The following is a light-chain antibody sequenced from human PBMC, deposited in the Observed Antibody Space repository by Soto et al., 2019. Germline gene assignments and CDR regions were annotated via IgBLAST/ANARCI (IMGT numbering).Light chain of an antibody. Sequence: EIVLTQSPGTLSLSPGERATLSCRASQSVSSSYLAWYQQKPGQAPRLLIYGASSRATGIPDRFSGSGSGTDFTLTISRLEPEDFAVYYCQQYASSQLALTFGGGTKVDIK. J-gene: IGKJ4*01. CDR1: QSVSSSY. CDR2: GAS. V-gene: IGKV3-20*01. CDR3: QQYASSQLALT.